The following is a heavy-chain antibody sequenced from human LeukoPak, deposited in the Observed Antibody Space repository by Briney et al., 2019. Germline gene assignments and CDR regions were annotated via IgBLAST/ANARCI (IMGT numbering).Heavy chain of an antibody. CDR1: GFTFSDYW. CDR3: ARGYCSGGSCSKFDY. V-gene: IGHV3-53*01. Sequence: GGSLRLSCEASGFTFSDYWIHWVRQAPGKGLEWVSFIHTAGSTFYADSVKGRFTISRDNSKNTLYLQMISLRAEDTAMYYCARGYCSGGSCSKFDYWGQGTLVTVSS. J-gene: IGHJ4*02. CDR2: IHTAGST. D-gene: IGHD2-15*01.